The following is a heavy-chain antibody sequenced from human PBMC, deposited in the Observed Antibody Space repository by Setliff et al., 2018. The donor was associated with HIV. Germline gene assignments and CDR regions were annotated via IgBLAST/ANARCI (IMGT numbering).Heavy chain of an antibody. CDR1: GGSISIHPFY. D-gene: IGHD3-16*01. J-gene: IGHJ3*02. CDR3: ARHGAWDAFDI. Sequence: PSETLSLTCTVSGGSISIHPFYWGWIRQPPGKGLEWIGSIHYGGTTYSNPSLRSRVAFSVDTSKNQFSLQLSSVTAADMAVYYCARHGAWDAFDIWGQGTMVTVS. V-gene: IGHV4-39*01. CDR2: IHYGGTT.